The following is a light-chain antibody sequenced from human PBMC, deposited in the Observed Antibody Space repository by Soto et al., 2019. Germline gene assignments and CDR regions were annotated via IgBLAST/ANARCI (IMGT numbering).Light chain of an antibody. CDR3: QQRQSWPRT. J-gene: IGKJ1*01. CDR1: QSISNW. Sequence: DLHMPQSPSTLSSSVGDRVTITCRASQSISNWLAWYQQKPGKAPKLLIYDASSLQSGVPSRFSGSGSGTDFTLTISSLEPEDFAVYYCQQRQSWPRTFGQGTKVDIK. CDR2: DAS. V-gene: IGKV1-5*01.